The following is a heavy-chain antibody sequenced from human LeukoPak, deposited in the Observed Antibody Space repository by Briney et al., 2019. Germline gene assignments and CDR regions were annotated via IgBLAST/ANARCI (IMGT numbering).Heavy chain of an antibody. D-gene: IGHD5-12*01. J-gene: IGHJ3*02. CDR2: IYSGGST. CDR1: GFTVSSNY. Sequence: PGGSLRLSCAASGFTVSSNYMSWVCQAPGKRLEWVSVIYSGGSTYYAASVKGRFTISRDNSKNTLYLQMNSLRAEDTAVYYCAIPGYSGYVGAFDIWGKGTMLSVSS. CDR3: AIPGYSGYVGAFDI. V-gene: IGHV3-66*02.